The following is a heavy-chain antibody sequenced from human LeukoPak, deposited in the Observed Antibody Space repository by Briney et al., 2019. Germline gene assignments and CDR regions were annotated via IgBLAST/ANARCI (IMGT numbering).Heavy chain of an antibody. CDR1: GGSVSSGSYY. Sequence: SETLSLTCAVSGGSVSSGSYYWSWIRQPPGKGLEWIGYIYYSGSTNYNPSLKSRVTISVDTSKNQFSLKVDSVTAADTAVYYCVKHWGFWGRGALVTVSS. D-gene: IGHD3-16*01. V-gene: IGHV4-61*01. J-gene: IGHJ4*02. CDR3: VKHWGF. CDR2: IYYSGST.